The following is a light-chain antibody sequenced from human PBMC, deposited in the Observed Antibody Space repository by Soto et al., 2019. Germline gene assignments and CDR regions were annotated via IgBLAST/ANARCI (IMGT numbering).Light chain of an antibody. V-gene: IGLV2-8*01. CDR1: SCDVGGYNY. CDR3: SSYAGSNNFKV. CDR2: EVS. Sequence: QSVLTQPPSASGSPGQSVTISCTGTSCDVGGYNYVSWYQQHPGKAPKLMIYEVSKRPSGVPDRFSGSKSGNTASLTVSGLQAEDEADYYCSSYAGSNNFKVFGTGTKLTVL. J-gene: IGLJ1*01.